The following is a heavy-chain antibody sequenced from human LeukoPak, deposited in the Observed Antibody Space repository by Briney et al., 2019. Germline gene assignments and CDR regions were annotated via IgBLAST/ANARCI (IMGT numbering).Heavy chain of an antibody. CDR2: ISSSSSYI. V-gene: IGHV3-21*01. CDR1: GFTFSSYS. CDR3: ARAVSLDCSGGSCYSYLGYYMDV. J-gene: IGHJ6*03. Sequence: GGFLRLSCAASGFTFSSYSMNWVRQAPGKGLEWVSSISSSSSYIYYADSVKGRFTISRDNAKNSLYLQMNSLRAEDTAVYYCARAVSLDCSGGSCYSYLGYYMDVWGKGTTVTVSS. D-gene: IGHD2-15*01.